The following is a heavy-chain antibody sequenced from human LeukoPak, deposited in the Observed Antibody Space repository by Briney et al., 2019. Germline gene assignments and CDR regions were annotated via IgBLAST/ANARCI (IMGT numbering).Heavy chain of an antibody. J-gene: IGHJ3*02. Sequence: ASVKVSCKASGGTFSSYAISWARQAPGQGLEWMGGIIPIFGTANYAQKFQGRVTITADESTSTAYMELSSLRSEDTAVYYCAREGCSGGSCYSSFGAFDIWGQGTMVTVSS. CDR3: AREGCSGGSCYSSFGAFDI. D-gene: IGHD2-15*01. CDR1: GGTFSSYA. V-gene: IGHV1-69*13. CDR2: IIPIFGTA.